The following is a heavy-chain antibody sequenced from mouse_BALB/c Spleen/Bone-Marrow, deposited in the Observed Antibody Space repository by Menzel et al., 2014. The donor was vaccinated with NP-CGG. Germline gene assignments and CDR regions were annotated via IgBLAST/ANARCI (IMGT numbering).Heavy chain of an antibody. J-gene: IGHJ4*01. CDR2: INPYNDGT. Sequence: QLQQSGPELVKPGASVKMSCKASGYTFTSYVLHWVKQKPGQGLEWIGYINPYNDGTKSNEKFKGKATLTSDKSSSTAYMELSSLTSEAAAVYYGAREEGYDGMDYWGQGTSVTVSS. V-gene: IGHV1-14*01. CDR1: GYTFTSYV. CDR3: AREEGYDGMDY.